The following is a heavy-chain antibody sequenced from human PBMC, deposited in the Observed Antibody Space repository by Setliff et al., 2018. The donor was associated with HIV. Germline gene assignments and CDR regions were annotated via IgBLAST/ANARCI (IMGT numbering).Heavy chain of an antibody. D-gene: IGHD5-18*01. CDR3: ATDTAFLQEGTEF. CDR1: GGTISTY. CDR2: VYYSGST. V-gene: IGHV4-59*04. Sequence: NPSETLSLTCTVSGGTISTYWSWIRQPPGKGLEWIGYVYYSGSTYYNPSLKSRVTISVDTSKNQFSLKLTSVTAADTAIYYCATDTAFLQEGTEFWGQGALVTVSS. J-gene: IGHJ4*02.